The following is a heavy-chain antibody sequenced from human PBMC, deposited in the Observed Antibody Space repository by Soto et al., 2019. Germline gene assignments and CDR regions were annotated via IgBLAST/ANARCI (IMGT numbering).Heavy chain of an antibody. D-gene: IGHD5-12*01. V-gene: IGHV3-48*01. J-gene: IGHJ4*02. CDR2: ISSSSSPI. CDR3: ARETSYGGYIY. CDR1: GFTFSTYS. Sequence: GGSLRLSCAASGFTFSTYSMSWVRQAPGKGLEWVSYISSSSSPIYYADSVRGRFTISRDNAKNSLYLQMNSLRAEDTAVYYCARETSYGGYIYWGRGTLVTVSS.